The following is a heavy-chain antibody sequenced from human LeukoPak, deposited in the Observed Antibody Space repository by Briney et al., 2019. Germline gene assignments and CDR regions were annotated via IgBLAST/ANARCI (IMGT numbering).Heavy chain of an antibody. CDR1: GFTFSSYA. CDR3: AKEPRTRPAAIPFDY. J-gene: IGHJ4*02. CDR2: ISGSGGST. Sequence: GGSLRLSCAASGFTFSSYAMSWVRQAPGKGLERVSAISGSGGSTYYADSVKGRFTISRDNSMNTLYLQMNSLRAEDTAVYYCAKEPRTRPAAIPFDYWGQGTLVTVSS. D-gene: IGHD2-2*01. V-gene: IGHV3-23*01.